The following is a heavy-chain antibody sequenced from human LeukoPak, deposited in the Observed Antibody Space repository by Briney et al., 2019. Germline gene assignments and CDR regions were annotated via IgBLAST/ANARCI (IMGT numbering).Heavy chain of an antibody. J-gene: IGHJ4*02. CDR1: GFTFSSYA. Sequence: GGSLRLSCAASGFTFSSYAMSWVRQAPGKGLEWVSTIGGSGDTTFYADSVRGRFTISRDNSNNTLYLQMSSLRAEDTAVYYCAKERSSIPAAANYWGQGTLVTVSS. CDR2: IGGSGDTT. V-gene: IGHV3-23*01. D-gene: IGHD6-13*01. CDR3: AKERSSIPAAANY.